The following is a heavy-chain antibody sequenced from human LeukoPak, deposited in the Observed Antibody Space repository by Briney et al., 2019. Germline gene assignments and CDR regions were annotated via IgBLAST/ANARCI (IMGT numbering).Heavy chain of an antibody. Sequence: ASVKVSCKTSGYTFTNYYIHWVRQAPGQGLEWMGRIDPNTGGTKSAKNFQGRVTMTRDTSISTAYMALSGLRSDDTAVYYCARVPTNRVYVIKDYFDYWGQGTLVTVSS. V-gene: IGHV1-2*06. CDR1: GYTFTNYY. CDR3: ARVPTNRVYVIKDYFDY. CDR2: IDPNTGGT. J-gene: IGHJ4*02. D-gene: IGHD2-8*01.